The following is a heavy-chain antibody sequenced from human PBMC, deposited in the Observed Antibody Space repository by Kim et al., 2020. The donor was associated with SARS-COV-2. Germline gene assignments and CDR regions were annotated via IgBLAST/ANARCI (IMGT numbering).Heavy chain of an antibody. CDR3: ARHGSSGVLVVVITEFDY. V-gene: IGHV4-39*01. CDR1: GGSISSSSYY. Sequence: SETLSLTCTVSGGSISSSSYYWGWNRQRPGKGLEWIGSIYYSGSTYYNPALKSRVTISVDTSKNQFALKLSSVTAADTAVYYCARHGSSGVLVVVITEFDYWGQRTLVTVSS. CDR2: IYYSGST. J-gene: IGHJ4*02. D-gene: IGHD3-22*01.